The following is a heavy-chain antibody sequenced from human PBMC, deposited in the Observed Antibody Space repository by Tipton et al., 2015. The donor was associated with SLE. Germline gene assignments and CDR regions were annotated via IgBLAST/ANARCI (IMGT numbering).Heavy chain of an antibody. CDR3: AKDGVFGVVIRYYFDY. J-gene: IGHJ4*02. CDR2: ISYDGSNK. D-gene: IGHD3-3*01. CDR1: GFTFSSYG. V-gene: IGHV3-30*18. Sequence: SLRLSCAASGFTFSSYGMHWVRQAPGKGLEWVAVISYDGSNKYYADSVKGRFTISRDNSKNTLYLQMNSLRAEDTAVYYRAKDGVFGVVIRYYFDYWGQGTLVTVSS.